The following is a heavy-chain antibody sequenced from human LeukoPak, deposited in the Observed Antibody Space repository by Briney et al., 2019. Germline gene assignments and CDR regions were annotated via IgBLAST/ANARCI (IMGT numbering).Heavy chain of an antibody. J-gene: IGHJ4*02. CDR2: ITASGCNT. Sequence: PGGSLRLSCAASGFTFSSYAMGWVRQAPGKGLEWVSAITASGCNTYYADSVKGRFTISRDNSKNTLYLQVNSLRAEDTAVYYCAKGNGYSYGRYYFDYWGQGTLVTVSS. CDR1: GFTFSSYA. V-gene: IGHV3-23*01. CDR3: AKGNGYSYGRYYFDY. D-gene: IGHD5-18*01.